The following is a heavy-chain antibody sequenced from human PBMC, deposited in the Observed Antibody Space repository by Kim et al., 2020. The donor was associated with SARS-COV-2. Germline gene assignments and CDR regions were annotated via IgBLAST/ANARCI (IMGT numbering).Heavy chain of an antibody. Sequence: GGSLRLSCAASGFTFSSYAMHWVRQAPGKGLEWVTAMSSDGTNTYYADSVKGRFTISRDISKNTLFLQMDSLRADDTAVYYCARKYRSSSSGPGLDPWGQGTLVTVSS. V-gene: IGHV3-30-3*01. D-gene: IGHD6-6*01. CDR3: ARKYRSSSSGPGLDP. CDR2: MSSDGTNT. J-gene: IGHJ5*02. CDR1: GFTFSSYA.